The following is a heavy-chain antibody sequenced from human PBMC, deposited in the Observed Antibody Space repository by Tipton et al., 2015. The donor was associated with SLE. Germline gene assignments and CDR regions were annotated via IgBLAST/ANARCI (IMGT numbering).Heavy chain of an antibody. CDR3: ARGSGSLLDAFDI. CDR2: IYYSGST. D-gene: IGHD1-26*01. J-gene: IGHJ3*02. CDR1: GYSISSGYY. Sequence: TLSLTCAVSGYSISSGYYWSWIRQPPGKGLEWIGYIYYSGSTNYYPSLKSRVTISVDTSKNQFSLKLSSVTAADTAVYYCARGSGSLLDAFDIWGQGTMVTVSS. V-gene: IGHV4-61*01.